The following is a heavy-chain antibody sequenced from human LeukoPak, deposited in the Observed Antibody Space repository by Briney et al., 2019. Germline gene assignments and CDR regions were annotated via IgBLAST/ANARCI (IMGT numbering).Heavy chain of an antibody. Sequence: SETLSLTCTVSGGSVGSSDSYWVWVRQPPGKGLEWVGSIYYGGTTHYNPSLRSRVTISVDTSKNQFSLKLSSVTAADTAVYYCARHRAPTVIVWFDPWGQGTLVTVSS. CDR2: IYYGGTT. CDR1: GGSVGSSDSY. CDR3: ARHRAPTVIVWFDP. V-gene: IGHV4-39*01. J-gene: IGHJ5*02. D-gene: IGHD2/OR15-2a*01.